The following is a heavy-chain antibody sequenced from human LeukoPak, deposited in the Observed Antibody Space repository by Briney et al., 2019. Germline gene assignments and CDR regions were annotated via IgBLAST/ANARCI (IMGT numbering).Heavy chain of an antibody. V-gene: IGHV4-30-2*01. CDR3: VRVRMIRGLLYYFDY. J-gene: IGHJ4*02. Sequence: SETLSLTCTVSGGSISSDNYSWGWVRQPPGKGLLWIGSVYHSAATSYNPYLPSLRSRLSISADKSKNQVSLKLGSVSAADTAVYYCVRVRMIRGLLYYFDYWGQGVLVTVSS. CDR2: VYHSAAT. D-gene: IGHD3-10*01. CDR1: GGSISSDNYS.